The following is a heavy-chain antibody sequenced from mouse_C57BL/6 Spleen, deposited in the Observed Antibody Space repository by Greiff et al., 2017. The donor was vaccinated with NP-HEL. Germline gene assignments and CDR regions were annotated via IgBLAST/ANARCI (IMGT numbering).Heavy chain of an antibody. V-gene: IGHV3-6*01. CDR2: ISYDGSN. CDR1: GYSITSGYY. J-gene: IGHJ2*01. CDR3: ARDDGYPSLDN. Sequence: VQLQQSGPGLVKPSQSLSLTCSVTGYSITSGYYWNWIRQFPGNKLEWMGYISYDGSNNYNPSLKIRISITRDTSKNQFFLKLNSVTTEDTATYYCARDDGYPSLDNWGQGTTLTVSS. D-gene: IGHD2-3*01.